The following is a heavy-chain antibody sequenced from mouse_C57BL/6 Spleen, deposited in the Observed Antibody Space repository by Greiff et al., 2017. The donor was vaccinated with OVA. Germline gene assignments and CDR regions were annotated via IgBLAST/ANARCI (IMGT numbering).Heavy chain of an antibody. V-gene: IGHV5-17*01. Sequence: EVKVVESGGGLVKPGGSLKLSCAASGFTFSDYGMHWVRQAPEKGLEWVAYISSGSSTIYYADTVKGRFTISRDNAKNTLFLQMTSLRSEDTAMYYCARLYGNYLDYWGQGTTLTVSS. CDR1: GFTFSDYG. CDR2: ISSGSSTI. CDR3: ARLYGNYLDY. J-gene: IGHJ2*01. D-gene: IGHD2-1*01.